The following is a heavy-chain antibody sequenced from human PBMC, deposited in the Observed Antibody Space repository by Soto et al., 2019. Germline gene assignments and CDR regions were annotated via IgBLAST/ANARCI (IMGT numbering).Heavy chain of an antibody. D-gene: IGHD3-3*01. CDR2: IYYSGST. CDR3: ARQDDFWSGSVY. Sequence: SETLALTCTVSGGSISSYDGSWIRQPPGKGLEWIGYIYYSGSTNYNPSLKSRVTISVDTSKNQFSLKLSSMTAADTAVYYCARQDDFWSGSVYWGQGTLVTVSS. CDR1: GGSISSYD. J-gene: IGHJ4*02. V-gene: IGHV4-59*08.